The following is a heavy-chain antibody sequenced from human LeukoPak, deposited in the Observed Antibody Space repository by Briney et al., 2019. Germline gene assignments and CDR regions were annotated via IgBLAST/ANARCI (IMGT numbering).Heavy chain of an antibody. D-gene: IGHD3-10*01. CDR1: GFTFSSYS. CDR2: ISSSSSYI. J-gene: IGHJ4*02. V-gene: IGHV3-21*01. Sequence: GGSLRLSCAASGFTFSSYSMNWVRQAPGKGLEWVSSISSSSSYIYYADSVKGRFTISRDNAKNSLYLQMNSLRAEDTAVYYCARAGLWFGESKRSFDYWGQGTLVTVSS. CDR3: ARAGLWFGESKRSFDY.